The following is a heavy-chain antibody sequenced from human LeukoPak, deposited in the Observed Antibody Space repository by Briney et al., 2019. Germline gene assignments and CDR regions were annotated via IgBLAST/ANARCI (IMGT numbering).Heavy chain of an antibody. Sequence: ASVKVSCKASGGTFSSYAISWVRQAPGQGLEWMGGIIPIFGTANYAQKFQGRVTITADKSTSTAYMELSSLRSEDTAVYYRARLGGNLRTDYWGQGTLVTVSS. CDR3: ARLGGNLRTDY. CDR1: GGTFSSYA. V-gene: IGHV1-69*06. D-gene: IGHD1-26*01. J-gene: IGHJ4*02. CDR2: IIPIFGTA.